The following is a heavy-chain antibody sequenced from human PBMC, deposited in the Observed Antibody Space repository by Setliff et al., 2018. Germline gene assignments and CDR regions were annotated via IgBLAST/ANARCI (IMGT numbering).Heavy chain of an antibody. CDR2: ILYTGST. Sequence: PSETLSLTCTVSGASISINSYYWTWIRQSPGKGLEWIGNILYTGSTTYHPSLKSRLTMSVDTSKNQFSLQLRSVTAADTAVYFCSPGGAYGTGWFDPWGQGTQVTVSS. V-gene: IGHV4-39*01. J-gene: IGHJ5*02. CDR3: SPGGAYGTGWFDP. CDR1: GASISINSYY. D-gene: IGHD1-1*01.